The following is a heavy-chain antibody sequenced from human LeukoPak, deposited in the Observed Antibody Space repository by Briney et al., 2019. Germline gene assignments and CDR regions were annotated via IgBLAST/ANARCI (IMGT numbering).Heavy chain of an antibody. CDR1: GFSFSSYS. CDR3: AREGRDSSGLLGY. V-gene: IGHV3-21*01. J-gene: IGHJ4*02. CDR2: ISSSSSYI. Sequence: GGSLRLSCAASGFSFSSYSINWVRQAPGKGLEWVSSISSSSSYIYYVDSVKGRFTISRDNAKNSLYLQMNSLRAEDTAVYYCAREGRDSSGLLGYWGQGTLVTVSS. D-gene: IGHD3-22*01.